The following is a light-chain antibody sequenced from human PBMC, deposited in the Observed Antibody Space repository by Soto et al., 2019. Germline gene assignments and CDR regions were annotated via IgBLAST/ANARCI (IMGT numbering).Light chain of an antibody. Sequence: DIVVTQSPGTLSLSPGERATLSCRASQRLSTYSLAWYQQKPGQTPRLLIYAASTRDTDIPDRFNGSGSVTDFALNIRRLEHADFALYYCQQYEASPLTFGPGTNV. V-gene: IGKV3-20*01. CDR2: AAS. CDR1: QRLSTYS. CDR3: QQYEASPLT. J-gene: IGKJ3*01.